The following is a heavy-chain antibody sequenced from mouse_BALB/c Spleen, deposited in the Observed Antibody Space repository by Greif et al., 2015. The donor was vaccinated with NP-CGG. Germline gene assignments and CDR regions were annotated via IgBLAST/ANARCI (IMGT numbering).Heavy chain of an antibody. D-gene: IGHD2-12*01. V-gene: IGHV14-3*02. J-gene: IGHJ3*01. CDR1: GFNIKDTY. CDR3: AMDDAAWFAY. CDR2: IDPANGNT. Sequence: VQLQQSGAELVKPGASAKLSCTASGFNIKDTYMHWVKQRPEQGLEWIGRIDPANGNTKYDPKFQGKATITADTSSNTAYLQPSSLTSGDTAVYYCAMDDAAWFAYWGQGTLVPVSA.